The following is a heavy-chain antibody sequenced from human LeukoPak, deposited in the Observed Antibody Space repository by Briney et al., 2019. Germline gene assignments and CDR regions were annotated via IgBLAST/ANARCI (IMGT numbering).Heavy chain of an antibody. Sequence: ASVKVSCKASGCTFSSYAISWVRQAPGQGLEWMGRIIPIRGIANYAQKFQGRVTITADKSTSTAYMELSSLRYEDTAVYYCARDAGTAMVPNWCDPWGQGTLVTVSS. CDR2: IIPIRGIA. D-gene: IGHD5-18*01. J-gene: IGHJ5*02. CDR1: GCTFSSYA. V-gene: IGHV1-69*04. CDR3: ARDAGTAMVPNWCDP.